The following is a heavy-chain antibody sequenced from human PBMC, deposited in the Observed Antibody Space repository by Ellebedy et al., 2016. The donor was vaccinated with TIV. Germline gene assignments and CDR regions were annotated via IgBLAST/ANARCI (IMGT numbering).Heavy chain of an antibody. CDR1: GYNFTNYW. D-gene: IGHD6-6*01. CDR2: IDPSDSYT. V-gene: IGHV5-10-1*01. CDR3: AVQPYSSSSTLRDFDL. J-gene: IGHJ2*01. Sequence: GESLKIPCKGSGYNFTNYWINWVRQMPGKGLEWMGRIDPSDSYTNYNPSFQGHVTISIYRPITAAYLPWSSLKASDSAMYYCAVQPYSSSSTLRDFDLWGRGTRVTVSS.